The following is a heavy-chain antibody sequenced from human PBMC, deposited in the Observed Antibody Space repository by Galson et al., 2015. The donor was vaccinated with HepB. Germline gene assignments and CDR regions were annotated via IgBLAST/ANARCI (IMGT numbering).Heavy chain of an antibody. CDR2: ISYDGSNK. D-gene: IGHD1-14*01. CDR3: AKAHRNHRPYVYGMDV. Sequence: SLRLSCAASGFTFSSYGMHWVRQAPGKGLEWVAVISYDGSNKYYADSVKGRFTISRDNSKNTLYLQMNGLRAEDTAVYYCAKAHRNHRPYVYGMDVWGQGTTVTVSS. V-gene: IGHV3-30*18. J-gene: IGHJ6*02. CDR1: GFTFSSYG.